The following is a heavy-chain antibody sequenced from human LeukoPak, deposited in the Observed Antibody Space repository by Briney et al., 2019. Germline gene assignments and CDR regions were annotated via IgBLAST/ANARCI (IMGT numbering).Heavy chain of an antibody. J-gene: IGHJ4*02. CDR1: GGSFSGYY. V-gene: IGHV4-34*01. D-gene: IGHD3-22*01. CDR3: ARGPTYYYDSSGYYFDY. CDR2: IYHSGST. Sequence: SETLSLTCAVYGGSFSGYYWSWIRQPPGKGLEWIGSIYHSGSTYYNPSLKSRVTISVDTSKNQFSLKLSSVTAADTAVYYCARGPTYYYDSSGYYFDYWGQGTLVTVSS.